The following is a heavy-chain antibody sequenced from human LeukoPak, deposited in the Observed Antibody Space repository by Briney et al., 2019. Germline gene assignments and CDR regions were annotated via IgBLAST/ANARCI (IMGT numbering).Heavy chain of an antibody. Sequence: GSLRLSCAASGFAFSTYAMSWVRQAPGKGLEWVSAISGSGGSTYYADSVKGRFTISRDNSKNTLYLQMNSLRAEDTALYYCAKDMSGDAGVFDYWGQGTLVTVSS. J-gene: IGHJ4*02. D-gene: IGHD7-27*01. CDR2: ISGSGGST. V-gene: IGHV3-23*01. CDR3: AKDMSGDAGVFDY. CDR1: GFAFSTYA.